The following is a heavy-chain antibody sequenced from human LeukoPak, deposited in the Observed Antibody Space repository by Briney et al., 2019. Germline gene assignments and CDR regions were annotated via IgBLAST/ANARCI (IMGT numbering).Heavy chain of an antibody. V-gene: IGHV3-53*01. CDR3: ERDRRLLYFGELFHDAFDI. J-gene: IGHJ3*02. Sequence: GGSLRLSCAASGFTVSSNYMNWVRQAPGKGLECVSVIYMDGNTYYGDSVKGRFPISRENSKNTVYIKMNSLRGEDRAVYYCERDRRLLYFGELFHDAFDIWGQGTMVTVSS. D-gene: IGHD3-10*01. CDR2: IYMDGNT. CDR1: GFTVSSNY.